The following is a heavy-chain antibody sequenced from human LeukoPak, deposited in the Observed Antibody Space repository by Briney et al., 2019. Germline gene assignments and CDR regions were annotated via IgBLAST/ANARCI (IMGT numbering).Heavy chain of an antibody. D-gene: IGHD1-26*01. V-gene: IGHV3-20*04. J-gene: IGHJ6*03. CDR1: GFTFDDYG. CDR3: ARGVGAKQDYYYYYMDV. CDR2: INWNGGST. Sequence: GGSLRLSCAASGFTFDDYGMSWVRQAPGKGLEWVSGINWNGGSTGYADSVKGRFTISRDNAKNSLYLQMNSLRAEDTALYYCARGVGAKQDYYYYYMDVWGKGTTVTVSS.